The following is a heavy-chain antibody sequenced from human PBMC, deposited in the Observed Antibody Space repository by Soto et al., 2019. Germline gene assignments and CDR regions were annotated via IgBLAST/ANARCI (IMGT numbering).Heavy chain of an antibody. J-gene: IGHJ4*02. CDR2: IYTRGST. CDR3: ARDGDLGSWHLDY. V-gene: IGHV4-4*07. D-gene: IGHD6-13*01. Sequence: QVQLQESGPGLVTPSETLSLPCTVSGGSISSYYWIWIRQPAGKGLEWIGRIYTRGSTTYNPSLKIRVTMSVDPSKNPFCLSRSTVTAADTAVYYGARDGDLGSWHLDYWGRGTLFTVSS. CDR1: GGSISSYY.